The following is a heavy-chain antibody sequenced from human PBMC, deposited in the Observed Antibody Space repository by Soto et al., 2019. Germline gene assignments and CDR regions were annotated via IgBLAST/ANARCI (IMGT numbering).Heavy chain of an antibody. J-gene: IGHJ6*02. CDR1: GFTFSSYG. Sequence: TGGSLRLSCAASGFTFSSYGMHWVRQAPGKGLEWVAVIWYDGSNKYYADSVKGRFTISRDNSKNTLYLQMNSLRAEDTAVYYCARESPTYYYYGMDVWGQGTTVTVSS. CDR2: IWYDGSNK. CDR3: ARESPTYYYYGMDV. V-gene: IGHV3-33*01.